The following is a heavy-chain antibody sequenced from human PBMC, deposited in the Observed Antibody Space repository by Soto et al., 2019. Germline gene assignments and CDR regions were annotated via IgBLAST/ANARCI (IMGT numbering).Heavy chain of an antibody. J-gene: IGHJ4*02. D-gene: IGHD2-8*01. Sequence: HPGGSLRLSXAASGFAVSDRYLNWVRQVPGKGLEWVAVIYRGGATYSAASLKGRFSISRDDSKNTLYLQMNSLRADDTGVYYCVRGGPLTFSAYADCWGQGTLVTVSS. V-gene: IGHV3-53*01. CDR1: GFAVSDRY. CDR3: VRGGPLTFSAYADC. CDR2: IYRGGAT.